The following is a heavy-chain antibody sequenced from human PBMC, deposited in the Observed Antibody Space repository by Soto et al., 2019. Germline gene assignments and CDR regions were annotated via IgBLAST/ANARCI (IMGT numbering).Heavy chain of an antibody. CDR3: ARGAHPTHSDY. J-gene: IGHJ4*02. V-gene: IGHV1-18*01. CDR2: INTYNGNT. CDR1: GYTFTNYG. Sequence: QVQLVQSGAEVKKPGASVRVSCKASGYTFTNYGVSWVRQAPGQGLERMGWINTYNGNTNYEQKFQGRVTVTTDTPTPPASMGLWSARSDDTPPYYSARGAHPTHSDYWGQGTLVTVSS.